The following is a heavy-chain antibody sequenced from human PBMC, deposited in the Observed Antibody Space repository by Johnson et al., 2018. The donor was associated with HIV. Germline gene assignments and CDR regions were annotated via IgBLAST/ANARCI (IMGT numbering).Heavy chain of an antibody. Sequence: VQLVESGGGVVQPGRSLRLSCAASGFTISTFWMHWVRQAPGKGLEWVSVIYSGGSTYYADSVKGRFTISRDNSKNTLYLQMNSLRAEDTAVYYCARRDDIRNGAFDIWGQGTMVTVSS. J-gene: IGHJ3*02. CDR3: ARRDDIRNGAFDI. D-gene: IGHD3-22*01. CDR2: IYSGGST. CDR1: GFTISTFW. V-gene: IGHV3-66*04.